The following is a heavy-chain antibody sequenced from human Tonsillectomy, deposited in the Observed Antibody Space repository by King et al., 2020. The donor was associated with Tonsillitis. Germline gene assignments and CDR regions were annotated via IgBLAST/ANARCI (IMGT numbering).Heavy chain of an antibody. V-gene: IGHV2-5*02. CDR1: GFSLSTSGMS. Sequence: TLKESGLTLVKPTETVTLTCTFSGFSLSTSGMSVGWIRQPPGKALEWLALIYWDDDKRYSPSLKSRLSITKDTSKNQVVLTMTNMDPVDTAKYHCVYREVERGAFDIWGQGTMVTVSS. CDR3: VYREVERGAFDI. CDR2: IYWDDDK. D-gene: IGHD2-2*01. J-gene: IGHJ3*02.